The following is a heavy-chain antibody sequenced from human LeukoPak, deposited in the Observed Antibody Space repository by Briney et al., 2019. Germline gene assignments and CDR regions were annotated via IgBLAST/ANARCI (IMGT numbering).Heavy chain of an antibody. J-gene: IGHJ2*01. CDR3: ARGYDGSGYYYRNWYFDL. Sequence: SETLSLTCTVSGDSISSDYWSWIRQPPGKGLEWIGYSGSTNYNPSLKSRVTISVDTSKNQFSLKLSSVTAADTAVYYCARGYDGSGYYYRNWYFDLWGRGTLVTVSS. CDR2: SGST. D-gene: IGHD3-22*01. V-gene: IGHV4-4*09. CDR1: GDSISSDY.